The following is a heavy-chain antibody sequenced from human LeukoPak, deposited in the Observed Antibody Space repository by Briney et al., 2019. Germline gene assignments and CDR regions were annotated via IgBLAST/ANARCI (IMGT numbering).Heavy chain of an antibody. D-gene: IGHD4-23*01. J-gene: IGHJ4*02. CDR3: ARDLRIGGD. V-gene: IGHV3-30*04. Sequence: GRSLRLSCAASGFTLSSFAMHWVRQAPGKGLEWVAVISYDGSNKSYADSVKGRFTISRDNTKNTLYLQMNSLRAEDTAVYYCARDLRIGGDWGQGTLVTVSS. CDR1: GFTLSSFA. CDR2: ISYDGSNK.